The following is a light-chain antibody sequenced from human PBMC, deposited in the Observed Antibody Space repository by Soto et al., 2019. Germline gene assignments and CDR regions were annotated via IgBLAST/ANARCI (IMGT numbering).Light chain of an antibody. CDR3: SSYTGTNTFI. V-gene: IGLV2-14*03. J-gene: IGLJ2*01. CDR1: SSDVGGYDY. Sequence: ALTQPASVSGSPGQSITISCTGTSSDVGGYDYVSWYQQHPGKAPKVMIYDVSNRPSGVSSRFSGSKSGNTASLTISGLQAEDEADYYCSSYTGTNTFIFGGGTKLTVL. CDR2: DVS.